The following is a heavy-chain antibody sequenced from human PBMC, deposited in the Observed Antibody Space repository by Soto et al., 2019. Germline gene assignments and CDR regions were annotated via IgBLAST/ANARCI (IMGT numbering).Heavy chain of an antibody. D-gene: IGHD5-18*01. Sequence: GGSLRLSCAASGFTFSSYGMHWVRQAPGKGLEWVAVIWYDGSNKYYADSVKGRFTISRDNSKNTLYLQMNSLRAEDTAVYYCARNPRESYGSDYWGQGTLVTVS. CDR1: GFTFSSYG. V-gene: IGHV3-33*01. CDR2: IWYDGSNK. J-gene: IGHJ4*02. CDR3: ARNPRESYGSDY.